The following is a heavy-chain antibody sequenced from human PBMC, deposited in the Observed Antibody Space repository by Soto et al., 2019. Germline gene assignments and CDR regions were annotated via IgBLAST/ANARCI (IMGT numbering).Heavy chain of an antibody. CDR3: AKDNYYDSSVIGVPYYYYGMDV. D-gene: IGHD3-22*01. Sequence: PGGSRRLSCAASGFTFSSYSMNWVRQAPGKGLEWVSAISGSGGSTYYADSVKGRFTISRDNSKNTLCLQMNSLRAEDTAVYYCAKDNYYDSSVIGVPYYYYGMDVSGQRTTVTVSS. CDR1: GFTFSSYS. CDR2: ISGSGGST. J-gene: IGHJ6*02. V-gene: IGHV3-23*01.